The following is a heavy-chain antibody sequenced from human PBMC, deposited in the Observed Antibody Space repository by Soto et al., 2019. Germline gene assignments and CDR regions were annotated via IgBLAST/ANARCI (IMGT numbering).Heavy chain of an antibody. CDR1: GFTFSSYS. J-gene: IGHJ6*04. CDR3: ARDPVTTLTDV. V-gene: IGHV3-48*01. CDR2: ISSSSSTI. D-gene: IGHD4-17*01. Sequence: EVQLVESGGGLVQPGGSLRLSCAASGFTFSSYSMNWVRQAPGKGLEWVSYISSSSSTIYYADSVRGRFTISRDNAKNSLYLQMNSLRAEDTAVSYCARDPVTTLTDVWGKGTTVTVSS.